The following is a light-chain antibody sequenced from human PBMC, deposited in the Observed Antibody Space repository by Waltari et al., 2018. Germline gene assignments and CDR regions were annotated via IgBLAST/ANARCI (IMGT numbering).Light chain of an antibody. Sequence: EIVMTQSPATLSMSPGERATLSCRASQSISNNLAWYQQKPGQAPRLLVYGASTRATGIPARFSGSGSGTEFTLTISSLQSEDFAVYYCQQYYNWPQTFGQGTKLEIK. CDR2: GAS. J-gene: IGKJ2*01. V-gene: IGKV3-15*01. CDR1: QSISNN. CDR3: QQYYNWPQT.